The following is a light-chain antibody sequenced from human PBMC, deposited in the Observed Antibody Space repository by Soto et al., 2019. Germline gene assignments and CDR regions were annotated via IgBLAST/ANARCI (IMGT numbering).Light chain of an antibody. CDR3: HQLNSFAFP. Sequence: IQLTQSPSSLSASVGDRITITCRASQGISSFLAWYQQKPGKAAKLLIYGASSLQSGVPSRFSGSGSGTDFTLPIPSFQPEDFAPYYCHQLNSFAFPFGHGTKVDIK. CDR1: QGISSF. CDR2: GAS. V-gene: IGKV1-9*01. J-gene: IGKJ3*01.